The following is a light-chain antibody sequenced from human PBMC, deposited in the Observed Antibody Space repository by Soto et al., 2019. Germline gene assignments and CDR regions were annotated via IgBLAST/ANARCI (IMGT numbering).Light chain of an antibody. V-gene: IGKV3-15*01. J-gene: IGKJ5*01. CDR3: QQYDKWPPIT. Sequence: VMTQSPATMSVAPGERATLSCSASQSISNQIAWYQQRPGQAPRLLISGASTRATGIPARFSGSGSGTEFTLTISSLQSEDSAVYYCQQYDKWPPITFGQGTRLEIK. CDR2: GAS. CDR1: QSISNQ.